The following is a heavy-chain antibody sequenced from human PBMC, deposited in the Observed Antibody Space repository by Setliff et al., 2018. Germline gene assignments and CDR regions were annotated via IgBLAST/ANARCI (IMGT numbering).Heavy chain of an antibody. CDR3: AKDSRLGELSFFSSDVGALDY. Sequence: GGSLRLSCAASGFNFNSYSMNWVRQAPGKGLEWVAVIWYDGSNKYYADSVKGRFTISRDNSKNTLYLQMNSLRAEDTAVYYCAKDSRLGELSFFSSDVGALDYWGQGTLVTVSS. D-gene: IGHD3-16*02. J-gene: IGHJ4*02. CDR2: IWYDGSNK. V-gene: IGHV3-33*06. CDR1: GFNFNSYS.